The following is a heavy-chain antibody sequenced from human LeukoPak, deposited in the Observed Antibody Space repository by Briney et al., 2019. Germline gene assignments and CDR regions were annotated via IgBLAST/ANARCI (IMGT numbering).Heavy chain of an antibody. J-gene: IGHJ4*02. CDR1: GGSISNYY. CDR2: IYYSGNT. Sequence: SETLSLTCTVSGGSISNYYWSWIRQPPGKGLEWIGYIYYSGNTNYNPSLKSRVTISVDTSKNQFSLKLSSVTAADTAVYCCARHGMVQGVIPQYFDYWGQGTLVTVSS. CDR3: ARHGMVQGVIPQYFDY. D-gene: IGHD3-10*01. V-gene: IGHV4-59*08.